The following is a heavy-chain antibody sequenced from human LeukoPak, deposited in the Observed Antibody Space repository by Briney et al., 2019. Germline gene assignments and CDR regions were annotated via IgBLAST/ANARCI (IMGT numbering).Heavy chain of an antibody. CDR2: IYHSGST. Sequence: SETLSLTCTVSGGSISNYYWSWIRQPPGKGLEWIGSIYHSGSTYYNPSLKSRVTISVDTSKNQFSLKLSSVTAADTAVYYCARGLETDYYYYYYMDVWGKGTTVTVSS. CDR1: GGSISNYY. D-gene: IGHD1-1*01. V-gene: IGHV4-38-2*02. CDR3: ARGLETDYYYYYYMDV. J-gene: IGHJ6*03.